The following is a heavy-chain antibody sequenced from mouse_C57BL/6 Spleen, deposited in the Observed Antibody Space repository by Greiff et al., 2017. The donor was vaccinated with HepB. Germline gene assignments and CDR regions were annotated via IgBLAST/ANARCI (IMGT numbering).Heavy chain of an antibody. CDR1: GFTFSDYG. CDR3: ARSLITTVVATD. Sequence: VQLKESGGGLVKPGGSLKLSCAASGFTFSDYGMHWVRQAPEKGLEWVAYISSGSSTIYYADTVKGRFTISRDNAKNTLFLQMTSLRSEDTAMYYCARSLITTVVATDWGQGTTLTVSS. D-gene: IGHD1-1*01. CDR2: ISSGSSTI. J-gene: IGHJ2*01. V-gene: IGHV5-17*01.